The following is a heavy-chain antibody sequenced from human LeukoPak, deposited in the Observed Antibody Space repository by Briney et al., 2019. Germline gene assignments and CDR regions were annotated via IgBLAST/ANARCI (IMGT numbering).Heavy chain of an antibody. V-gene: IGHV4-4*07. CDR3: ARERAYYDILPRWFDP. CDR1: GGSISNYY. CDR2: IYTSGST. Sequence: PSETLSLTCTVSGGSISNYYWSWIRQPAGKGLEWIGRIYTSGSTNYNPSLKSRVTISLDTSKNQFSLKLSSVTAADTAVYYCARERAYYDILPRWFDPWGQGTLVTVSS. D-gene: IGHD3-9*01. J-gene: IGHJ5*02.